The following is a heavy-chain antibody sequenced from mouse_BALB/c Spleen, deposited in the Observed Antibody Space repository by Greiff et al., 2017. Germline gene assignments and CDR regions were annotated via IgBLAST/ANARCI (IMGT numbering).Heavy chain of an antibody. J-gene: IGHJ1*01. CDR2: INPSNGRT. CDR3: ATGTYFDV. D-gene: IGHD4-1*01. CDR1: GYTFTSYW. Sequence: QVQLQQPGAELVKPGASVKLSCKASGYTFTSYWMHWVKQRPGQGLEWIGEINPSNGRTNYNEKFKSKATLTVDKSSSTAYMQLSSLTSEDSAVYYCATGTYFDVWGAGTTVTVSS. V-gene: IGHV1S81*02.